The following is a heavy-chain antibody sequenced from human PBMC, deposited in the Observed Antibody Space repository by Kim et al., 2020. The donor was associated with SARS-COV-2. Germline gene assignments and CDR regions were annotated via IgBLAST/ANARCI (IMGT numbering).Heavy chain of an antibody. CDR2: ISGSGGST. D-gene: IGHD2-2*01. CDR1: GFTFSSYA. J-gene: IGHJ6*03. V-gene: IGHV3-23*01. CDR3: AKDGGGYCSSTSCYYYYYMDV. Sequence: GGSLRLSCAASGFTFSSYAMGWVRQAPGKGLEWVSAISGSGGSTYYADSVKGRFTISRDNSKNTLYLQMNSLRAEDTAVYYCAKDGGGYCSSTSCYYYYYMDVWGKGTTVTVSS.